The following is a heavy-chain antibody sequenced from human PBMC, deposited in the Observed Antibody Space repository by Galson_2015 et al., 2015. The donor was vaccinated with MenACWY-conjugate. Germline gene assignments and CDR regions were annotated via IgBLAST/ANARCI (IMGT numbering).Heavy chain of an antibody. Sequence: QSGAEVKKPGESLQISCTGSGYSFSTYWIGWVRQMPGKGLEWMGLISPDDSNTRYSPAFQGQVTISADRSISTAYLQWNTLQASVTSIYYCARHPPGGRGMDVWGQGTTVTVSS. D-gene: IGHD1-26*01. CDR2: ISPDDSNT. CDR3: ARHPPGGRGMDV. CDR1: GYSFSTYW. V-gene: IGHV5-51*01. J-gene: IGHJ6*02.